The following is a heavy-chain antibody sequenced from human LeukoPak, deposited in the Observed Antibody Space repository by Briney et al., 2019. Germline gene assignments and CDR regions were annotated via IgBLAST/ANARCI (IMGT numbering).Heavy chain of an antibody. D-gene: IGHD6-13*01. CDR3: ARRGTLGYSSSWNYYYYGMDV. V-gene: IGHV5-51*01. Sequence: PGESLEISCKGSGYSFTSYWIGWVRQMPGKGLEWMGIIYPGDSDTRYSPSFQGQVTISADKSISTAYLQWSSLKASDTAMYYCARRGTLGYSSSWNYYYYGMDVWGQGTTVTVSS. J-gene: IGHJ6*02. CDR2: IYPGDSDT. CDR1: GYSFTSYW.